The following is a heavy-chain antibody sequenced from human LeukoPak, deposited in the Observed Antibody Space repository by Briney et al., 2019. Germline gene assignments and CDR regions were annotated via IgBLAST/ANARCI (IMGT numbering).Heavy chain of an antibody. CDR2: INHSGST. CDR3: ARHRGYSSSWYYFDY. Sequence: SETLSLTCAVYGGSFSGYYWSWIRQPPGKGLEWIGEINHSGSTYYNPSLKSRVTISVDTSKNQFSLKLSSVTAADTAVYYCARHRGYSSSWYYFDYWGQGTLVTVSS. J-gene: IGHJ4*02. CDR1: GGSFSGYY. V-gene: IGHV4-34*01. D-gene: IGHD6-13*01.